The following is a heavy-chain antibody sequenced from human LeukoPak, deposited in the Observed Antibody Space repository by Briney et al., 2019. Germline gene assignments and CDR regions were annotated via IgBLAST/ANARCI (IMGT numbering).Heavy chain of an antibody. CDR2: ISYDGSNK. CDR1: GFTFSSYA. CDR3: ATIFEF. J-gene: IGHJ4*02. D-gene: IGHD1-14*01. V-gene: IGHV3-30-3*01. Sequence: GGSLRLSCAASGFTFSSYAMHWARQAPGKGLEWVAVISYDGSNKYYADSVKGRFTISRDNSKNTLYLQMNSLRAEDTAVYYCATIFEFWGQGILVTVSS.